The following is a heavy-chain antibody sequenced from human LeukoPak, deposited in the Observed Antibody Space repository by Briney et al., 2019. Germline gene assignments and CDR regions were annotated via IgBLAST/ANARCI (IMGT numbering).Heavy chain of an antibody. Sequence: GGSLRLSCAASGFTFSSYEMNWFRQAPAKGLEWVSCISSSGSTIYYADSVKGRFTISRDNAKNSLYLQMNSLRAEDTAVYYCARDPSYYYDSSVGNFDYWGQGTLVTVSS. CDR3: ARDPSYYYDSSVGNFDY. CDR2: ISSSGSTI. V-gene: IGHV3-48*03. CDR1: GFTFSSYE. J-gene: IGHJ4*02. D-gene: IGHD3-22*01.